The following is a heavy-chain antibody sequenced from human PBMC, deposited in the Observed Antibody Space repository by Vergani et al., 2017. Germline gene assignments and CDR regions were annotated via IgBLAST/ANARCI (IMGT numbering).Heavy chain of an antibody. CDR2: IYYSGST. CDR3: ARGSYSSGWYGY. J-gene: IGHJ4*02. V-gene: IGHV4-59*11. D-gene: IGHD6-19*01. Sequence: QVQLQESGPGLVKPSETLSLTCTVSGGSISSHYWSWIRQPPGKGLEWIGYIYYSGSTNYNPSLKSRVTISVDTSKNQFSLKLSSVTAADTAVYYCARGSYSSGWYGYWGQGTLVTVSS. CDR1: GGSISSHY.